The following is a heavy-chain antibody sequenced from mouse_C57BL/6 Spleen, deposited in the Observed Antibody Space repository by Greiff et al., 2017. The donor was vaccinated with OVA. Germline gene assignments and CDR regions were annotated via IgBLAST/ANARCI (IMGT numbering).Heavy chain of an antibody. Sequence: EVKLMESGGGLVKPGGSLKLSCAASGFTFSDYGMHWVRQAPEKGLEWVAYISSGSSTIYYADTVKGRFTISRDNAKNTLFLQMTSLRSEDTAMYYCDRDYYGSSDGVFDYWGQGTTLTVSS. J-gene: IGHJ2*01. CDR1: GFTFSDYG. D-gene: IGHD1-1*01. CDR2: ISSGSSTI. V-gene: IGHV5-17*01. CDR3: DRDYYGSSDGVFDY.